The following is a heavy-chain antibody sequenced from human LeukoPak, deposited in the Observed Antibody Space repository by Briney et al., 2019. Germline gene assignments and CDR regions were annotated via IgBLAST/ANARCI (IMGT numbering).Heavy chain of an antibody. V-gene: IGHV3-53*01. CDR1: GFTFSSYG. Sequence: GGSLRLSCAASGFTFSSYGMHWVRQAPGKGLEWVSVIYSSGSTYYADSVKGRFTISRDTSKNTLYLQMNSLRAEDTAVYYCARGYCSGTSQRGCDYWGQGTLVTVSS. D-gene: IGHD2-2*01. CDR2: IYSSGST. CDR3: ARGYCSGTSQRGCDY. J-gene: IGHJ4*02.